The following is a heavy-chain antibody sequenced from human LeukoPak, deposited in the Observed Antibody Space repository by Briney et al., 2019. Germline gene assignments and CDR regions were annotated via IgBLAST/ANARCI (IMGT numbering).Heavy chain of an antibody. D-gene: IGHD2-2*01. V-gene: IGHV3-11*01. CDR2: ISGSGTTI. J-gene: IGHJ6*03. Sequence: GGSLRLSCAASGFTFSDSYMSWIRQAPGKGLGWVTYISGSGTTIYYADSVKGRFTISRDNAKNSVYLQMNSLRAEDTAVYYCAREVSYQPRSYNIDVWGKGTTVTVSS. CDR1: GFTFSDSY. CDR3: AREVSYQPRSYNIDV.